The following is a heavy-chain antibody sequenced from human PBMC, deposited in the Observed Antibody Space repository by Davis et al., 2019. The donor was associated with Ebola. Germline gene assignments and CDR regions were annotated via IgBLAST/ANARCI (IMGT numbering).Heavy chain of an antibody. Sequence: GSLRLSCAVYGGSFSGYYWSWIRQHPGKGLEWIGEINHSGSTNYNPSLKSRVTISVDTSKNQFSLQLNSVTPEDTAVYYCAREGYYYYGMDVWGQGTTVTVSS. J-gene: IGHJ6*02. CDR2: INHSGST. V-gene: IGHV4-34*01. CDR1: GGSFSGYY. CDR3: AREGYYYYGMDV.